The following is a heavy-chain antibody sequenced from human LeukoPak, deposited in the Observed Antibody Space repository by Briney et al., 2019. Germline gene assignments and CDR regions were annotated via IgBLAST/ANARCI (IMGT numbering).Heavy chain of an antibody. D-gene: IGHD3-16*01. V-gene: IGHV4-59*01. J-gene: IGHJ4*02. CDR1: GGSISGYY. CDR3: ARANFGRLRIDY. CDR2: IYYSGST. Sequence: PSETLSLTCTVSGGSISGYYWSWIRQPPGKGLEWIGYIYYSGSTNYNPSLKSRVTISVDTSKNQFSLKLSSVTAADTAVYYCARANFGRLRIDYWGQGTLVTVSS.